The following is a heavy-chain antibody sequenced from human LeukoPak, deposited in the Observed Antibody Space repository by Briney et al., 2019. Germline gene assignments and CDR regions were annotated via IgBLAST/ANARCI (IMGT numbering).Heavy chain of an antibody. D-gene: IGHD4-17*01. J-gene: IGHJ4*02. CDR1: GFIFSSYG. CDR2: IWYDGSNK. V-gene: IGHV3-33*01. CDR3: ARAMYGDYVGPIGY. Sequence: PGRSLRLSCVASGFIFSSYGMHWVRQAPGKGLEWVAVIWYDGSNKYYADSVKGRFTISRDNSKNTLYLQMNSLRAEDTAVYYCARAMYGDYVGPIGYWGQGTLVTVSS.